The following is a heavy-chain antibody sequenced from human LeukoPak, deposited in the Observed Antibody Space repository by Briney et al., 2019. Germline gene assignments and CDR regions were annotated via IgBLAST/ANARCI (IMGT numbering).Heavy chain of an antibody. CDR1: GYTFTSYY. Sequence: ASVKVSCKASGYTFTSYYMHWVRQAPGQGLEWMGIINPSGGSTSYAQKFQGRVTMTRDTSTSTVYMELSSLRSEDTAVYYCARDLYYYDSSGHYSGYFDYWGQGTLVTVSS. CDR3: ARDLYYYDSSGHYSGYFDY. D-gene: IGHD3-22*01. CDR2: INPSGGST. V-gene: IGHV1-46*01. J-gene: IGHJ4*02.